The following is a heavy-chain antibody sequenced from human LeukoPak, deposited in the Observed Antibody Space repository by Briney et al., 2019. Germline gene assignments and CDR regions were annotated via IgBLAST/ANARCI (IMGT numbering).Heavy chain of an antibody. J-gene: IGHJ1*01. CDR2: ISGSGGST. V-gene: IGHV3-23*01. D-gene: IGHD6-13*01. Sequence: PGGSLRLSCAASGFTFSSYAMSWVRQAPGKGLEWVSAISGSGGSTYYADSVKGRFTISRDNSENTLYLQMNSLRAEDTAVYYCAKEGHSSSWYLVTSEYFQHWGQGTLVTVSS. CDR1: GFTFSSYA. CDR3: AKEGHSSSWYLVTSEYFQH.